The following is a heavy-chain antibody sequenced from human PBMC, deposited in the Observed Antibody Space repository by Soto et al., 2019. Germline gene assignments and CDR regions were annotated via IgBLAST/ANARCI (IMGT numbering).Heavy chain of an antibody. CDR2: IVPVFGRP. J-gene: IGHJ4*02. CDR3: VTGIAAAGTFYSCDY. D-gene: IGHD6-13*01. CDR1: GGSFSNFG. Sequence: GASVKVSCKASGGSFSNFGISWVRQAPGQGLEWMGGIVPVFGRPNYAQRFRGRLTISADKSISTAYLQWSSLKASDTAMYYCVTGIAAAGTFYSCDYWGQGTLVTVSS. V-gene: IGHV1-69*06.